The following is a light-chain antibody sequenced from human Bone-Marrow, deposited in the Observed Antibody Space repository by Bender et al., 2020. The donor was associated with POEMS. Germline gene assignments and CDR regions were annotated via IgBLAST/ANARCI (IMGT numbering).Light chain of an antibody. V-gene: IGLV1-40*01. J-gene: IGLJ3*02. CDR1: SSNIGAGYD. CDR2: GNN. CDR3: QSYDSSLSAWV. Sequence: QSVLTQPPSVSGAPGQTVTISCTGSSSNIGAGYDVHWYKQVPGTAPRLLIYGNNNRPSGIPDRFSGSKSGTSASLAIAGLQAEDETDFYCQSYDSSLSAWVFGGGTKVTVL.